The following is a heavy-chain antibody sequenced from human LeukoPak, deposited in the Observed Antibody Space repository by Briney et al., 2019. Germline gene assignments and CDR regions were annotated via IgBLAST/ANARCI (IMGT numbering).Heavy chain of an antibody. Sequence: ASVKVSCKASGGTFSSYAISWVRQAPGQGLEWMGGIIPIFGTANYAQKFQGRVTITADESTSTAYMELSSLRSEDTAVYYCARGRSGWELPFDPWGQGTLVTVSS. CDR2: IIPIFGTA. V-gene: IGHV1-69*13. CDR3: ARGRSGWELPFDP. D-gene: IGHD6-19*01. J-gene: IGHJ5*02. CDR1: GGTFSSYA.